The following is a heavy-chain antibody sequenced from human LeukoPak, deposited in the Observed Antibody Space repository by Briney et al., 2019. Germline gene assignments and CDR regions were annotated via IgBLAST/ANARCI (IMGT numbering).Heavy chain of an antibody. V-gene: IGHV4-59*01. J-gene: IGHJ4*02. CDR2: IYYSGGT. CDR1: GGSISSYY. Sequence: PSETLSLTCTVSGGSISSYYWSWIRQPPGKGLEWIGYIYYSGGTNYNPSLRSRVTISVDTSKNQFSLKLSSVTAADTAVYYCAYVGGSSGYWGQGTLVTVSS. CDR3: AYVGGSSGY. D-gene: IGHD1-26*01.